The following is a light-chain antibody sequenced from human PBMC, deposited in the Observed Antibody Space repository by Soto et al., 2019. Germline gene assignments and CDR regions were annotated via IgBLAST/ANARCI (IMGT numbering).Light chain of an antibody. CDR3: QQSYSTPLI. V-gene: IGKV1-39*01. J-gene: IGKJ4*01. CDR2: AAS. Sequence: DIQMTQSPSSLSAPVGDRVTITCRASQSISSYLNWYKQKPGKAPKLLIYAASSLQSGVPSRFSGSGSGTDFTLTISSLQPEDFATYYCQQSYSTPLIFGGGTKVDIK. CDR1: QSISSY.